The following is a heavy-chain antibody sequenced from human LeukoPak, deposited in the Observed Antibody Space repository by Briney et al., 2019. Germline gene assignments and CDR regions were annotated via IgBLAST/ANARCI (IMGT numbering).Heavy chain of an antibody. CDR1: GGSISSSSYY. CDR2: IYYSGST. V-gene: IGHV4-39*07. Sequence: SETLSLTCTVSGGSISSSSYYWGWIRQPPGKGLEWIGSIYYSGSTYYNPSLKSRFTISVDTSKNQFSLKLSSVTAADTAMYYCARQAHGSWSEVDYWGQGTLVTVSS. D-gene: IGHD2-15*01. CDR3: ARQAHGSWSEVDY. J-gene: IGHJ4*02.